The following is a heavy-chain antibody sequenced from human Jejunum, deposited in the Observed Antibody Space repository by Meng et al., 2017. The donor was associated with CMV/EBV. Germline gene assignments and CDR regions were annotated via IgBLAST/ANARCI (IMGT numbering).Heavy chain of an antibody. Sequence: SLSASGFTFRCYNMNWGRQAPGGGVEWVSSISSTGNSIYYADPLKGRFTIPRDNAKNPLYLQMNSLRAEDTALYYCMRGWSAPDHWGQGTLVTVSS. D-gene: IGHD2-15*01. V-gene: IGHV3-21*01. CDR3: MRGWSAPDH. J-gene: IGHJ4*02. CDR1: GFTFRCYN. CDR2: ISSTGNSI.